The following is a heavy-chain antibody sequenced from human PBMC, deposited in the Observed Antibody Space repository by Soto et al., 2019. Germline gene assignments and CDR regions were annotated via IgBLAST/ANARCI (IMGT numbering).Heavy chain of an antibody. J-gene: IGHJ4*02. Sequence: SETLSLTCTVSDDSITSGAYYWGLIRQPPGKGLEWIGTIQYRGSTYYNPSLKSRVTMSLDTSKNQYSLRLSSVTAADTAVYFFSGMFWFGDFLFVYWGPGTMVTSPQ. CDR3: SGMFWFGDFLFVY. CDR1: DDSITSGAYY. CDR2: IQYRGST. D-gene: IGHD3-10*01. V-gene: IGHV4-39*01.